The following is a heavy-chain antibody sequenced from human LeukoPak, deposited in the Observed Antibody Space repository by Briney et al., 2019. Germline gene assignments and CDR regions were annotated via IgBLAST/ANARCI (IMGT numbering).Heavy chain of an antibody. CDR1: GGSISSY. V-gene: IGHV4-59*01. J-gene: IGHJ4*02. Sequence: SETLSLTCTVSGGSISSYWSWIRQSPGKGLEWIGYIYFSGTTNYDPSLKSRLTITIDTSRNQFSLKLSSVTAADTAIYYCVSGGSYLTKWGQGTLVTVSS. CDR3: VSGGSYLTK. CDR2: IYFSGTT. D-gene: IGHD3-10*01.